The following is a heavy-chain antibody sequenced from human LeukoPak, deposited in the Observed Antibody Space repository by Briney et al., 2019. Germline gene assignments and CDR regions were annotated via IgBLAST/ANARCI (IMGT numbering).Heavy chain of an antibody. V-gene: IGHV1-69*04. CDR1: GGTFSSYA. J-gene: IGHJ6*02. D-gene: IGHD2-8*02. Sequence: SVKVSCKASGGTFSSYAISWVRQAPGQGLEWMGRIIPILGVANYAQKFQGRVTITADKSTSTAYMELSSLRSEDTAVYYCARVLVGTLGGYYYYYGMDVWGQGTTVTVSS. CDR2: IIPILGVA. CDR3: ARVLVGTLGGYYYYYGMDV.